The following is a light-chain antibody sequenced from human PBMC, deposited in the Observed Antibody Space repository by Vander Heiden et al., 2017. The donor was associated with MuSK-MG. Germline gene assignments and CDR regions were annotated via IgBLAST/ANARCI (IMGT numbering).Light chain of an antibody. CDR3: QQSDSTPC. J-gene: IGKJ3*01. V-gene: IGKV1-39*01. Sequence: DIQMTQSPSSLSASVGDRVTITCRASQSISSYLNWYQQKPGKAPKLLIYAASSLQSGVPSRFSGSGSGTDFTLTISSLKPEDFATYYCQQSDSTPCFGPGTKVDIK. CDR1: QSISSY. CDR2: AAS.